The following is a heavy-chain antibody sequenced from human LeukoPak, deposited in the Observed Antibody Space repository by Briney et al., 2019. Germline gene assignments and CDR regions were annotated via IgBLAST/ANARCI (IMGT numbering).Heavy chain of an antibody. CDR2: IYTTGST. CDR1: GGSISSASYY. J-gene: IGHJ4*02. D-gene: IGHD6-19*01. CDR3: ARDLGLAEAGSLDY. V-gene: IGHV4-61*02. Sequence: SQTLSLTCTVSGGSISSASYYWSWIRQPAGKGLEWIGRIYTTGSTNYNPSLKSRGTISLDTSKSQFSLKLGSVTAADTAVYYCARDLGLAEAGSLDYWGQGTLVTVSS.